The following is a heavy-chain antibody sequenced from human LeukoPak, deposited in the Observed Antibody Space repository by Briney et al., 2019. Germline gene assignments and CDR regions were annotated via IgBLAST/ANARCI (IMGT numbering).Heavy chain of an antibody. J-gene: IGHJ5*02. CDR1: GGSISSGSYY. CDR2: IYYSGST. Sequence: PSETLSLTCTVSGGSISSGSYYWGWIRQPPGQGLGWIGSIYYSGSTYYNPSLKSRVTISVDTSKNQFSLKLSSVTAADTAVYYCARMSQPTSNNWFDPWGQGTLVTVSS. CDR3: ARMSQPTSNNWFDP. D-gene: IGHD6-13*01. V-gene: IGHV4-39*01.